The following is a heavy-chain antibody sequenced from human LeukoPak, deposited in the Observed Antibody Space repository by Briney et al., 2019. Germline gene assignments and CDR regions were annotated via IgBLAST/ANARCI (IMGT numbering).Heavy chain of an antibody. D-gene: IGHD3-22*01. Sequence: GRSLRLSCAASGFTFSSYAMHWVRQAPGKGLEWVAVISYDGSNKYYADSVKGRFTISRDNSKNTLYLQMNSLRAEDTAVYYCARSFSYDRNYYYGMDVWGQGTTVTVSS. V-gene: IGHV3-30-3*01. CDR3: ARSFSYDRNYYYGMDV. CDR2: ISYDGSNK. J-gene: IGHJ6*02. CDR1: GFTFSSYA.